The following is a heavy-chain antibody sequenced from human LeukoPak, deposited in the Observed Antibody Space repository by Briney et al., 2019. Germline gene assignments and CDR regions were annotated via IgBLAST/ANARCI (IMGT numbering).Heavy chain of an antibody. J-gene: IGHJ4*02. CDR2: IYSAGRT. Sequence: GGSLRLSCAASGFTVSNNYMSWVRQPPGKGLEWVSLIYSAGRTFYADSVKRRFTISRDNSKNTLYLQMNSLRAEDSAIYYCAGGHEALGYWGQGTLVAVSS. D-gene: IGHD3-10*01. V-gene: IGHV3-53*01. CDR1: GFTVSNNY. CDR3: AGGHEALGY.